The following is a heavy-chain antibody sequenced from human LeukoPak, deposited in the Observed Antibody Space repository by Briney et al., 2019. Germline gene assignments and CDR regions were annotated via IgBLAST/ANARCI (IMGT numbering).Heavy chain of an antibody. CDR3: ARVRLGGYYYYYYYMDV. V-gene: IGHV4-38-2*02. D-gene: IGHD1-1*01. CDR2: IYHSGST. J-gene: IGHJ6*03. CDR1: GYSISSGYY. Sequence: SETLSLTCTVSGYSISSGYYWGWIRQPPGKGLEWIGSIYHSGSTYYNPSLKSRVTISVDTSKNQFSLKLSSVTAADTAVYYCARVRLGGYYYYYYYMDVWGKGTTVTVSS.